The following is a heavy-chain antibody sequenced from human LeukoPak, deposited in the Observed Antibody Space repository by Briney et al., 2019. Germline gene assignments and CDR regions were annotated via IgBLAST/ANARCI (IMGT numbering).Heavy chain of an antibody. Sequence: GGSLRLSCAASGFTVSSNYMSWVRQAPGKGLEWVSVIYSGGSTYYADSVKGRFTISRDNSKTTLYLQMNSPRAEDTAVYYCATHDRIRLGELSPENASDYWGQGTLVTVSS. V-gene: IGHV3-66*01. D-gene: IGHD3-16*02. CDR3: ATHDRIRLGELSPENASDY. J-gene: IGHJ4*02. CDR2: IYSGGST. CDR1: GFTVSSNY.